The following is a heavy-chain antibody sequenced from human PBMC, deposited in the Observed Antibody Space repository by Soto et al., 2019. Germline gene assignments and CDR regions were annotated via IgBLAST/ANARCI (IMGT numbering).Heavy chain of an antibody. CDR2: INPSGGST. CDR3: ARGGGCSGGSCNDAFDI. D-gene: IGHD2-15*01. Sequence: ASVKVSCKASGYTFTSYYMHWVRQAPGQGLEWMGIINPSGGSTSYAQKFQGRVTMTRDTSTSTVYMELSSLRSEDTAVYYCARGGGCSGGSCNDAFDIWGQGTMVTVSS. CDR1: GYTFTSYY. J-gene: IGHJ3*02. V-gene: IGHV1-46*01.